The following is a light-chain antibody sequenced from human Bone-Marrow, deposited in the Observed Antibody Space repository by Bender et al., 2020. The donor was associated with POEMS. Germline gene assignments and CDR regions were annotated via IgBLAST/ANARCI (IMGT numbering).Light chain of an antibody. Sequence: LVLTQSPSASASLGASVKLTCTLSSGHSNYPIAWHQQQPEKGPRYLMRLNSDGSHNKGDGIPDRFSGSSSGAERYLTISRLQSEDEADYYCQTWGSGIVVFGGGTKLTVL. CDR2: LNSDGSH. V-gene: IGLV4-69*02. J-gene: IGLJ2*01. CDR1: SGHSNYP. CDR3: QTWGSGIVV.